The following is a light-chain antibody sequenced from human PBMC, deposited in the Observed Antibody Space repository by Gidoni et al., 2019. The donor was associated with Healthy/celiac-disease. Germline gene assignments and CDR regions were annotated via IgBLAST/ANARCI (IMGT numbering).Light chain of an antibody. CDR3: GTWDNSLSDSYV. CDR2: DNN. CDR1: SSNIGNNY. Sequence: QSVLTQPPSVSADPGQKVTISCSGSSSNIGNNYVSWYQQLPGTAPKLLIYDNNKRPSGIPDRFSGSKSGTSATLGITGLQTGDEADYYCGTWDNSLSDSYVFGTGTKVTVL. V-gene: IGLV1-51*01. J-gene: IGLJ1*01.